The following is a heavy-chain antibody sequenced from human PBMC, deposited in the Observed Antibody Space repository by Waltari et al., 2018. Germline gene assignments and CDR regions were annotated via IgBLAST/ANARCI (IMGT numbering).Heavy chain of an antibody. Sequence: QVQLQESGPGLVKPSQTLSLTCTVSGGSISSGDYYWSWNRQPPGKGREWIGYIYYSGSTYYNPSLKSRVTISVDTSKNQFSLKLSSVTAADTAVYYCAGRRYTIFGVVIIEGRDWFDPWGQGTLVTVSS. CDR1: GGSISSGDYY. J-gene: IGHJ5*02. CDR2: IYYSGST. V-gene: IGHV4-30-4*08. CDR3: AGRRYTIFGVVIIEGRDWFDP. D-gene: IGHD3-3*01.